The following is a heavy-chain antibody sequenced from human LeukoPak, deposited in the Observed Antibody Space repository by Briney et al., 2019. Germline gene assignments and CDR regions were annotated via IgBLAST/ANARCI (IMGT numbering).Heavy chain of an antibody. V-gene: IGHV3-33*08. CDR2: IWPDGSTK. Sequence: QPGGSLRLSCAASGFTFSSHWMSWVRQAPGKGLEWVASIWPDGSTKYYADSVKGRFTISRDNSKNTLYLQMNSLRAEDTAVYYCARWSGIYYDSSGDFDYWGQGTLVTVSP. CDR1: GFTFSSHW. CDR3: ARWSGIYYDSSGDFDY. J-gene: IGHJ4*02. D-gene: IGHD3-22*01.